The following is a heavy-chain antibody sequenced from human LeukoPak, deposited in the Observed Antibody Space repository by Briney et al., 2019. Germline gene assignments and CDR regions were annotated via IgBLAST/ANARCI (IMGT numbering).Heavy chain of an antibody. J-gene: IGHJ4*02. D-gene: IGHD4-17*01. Sequence: GGSLRLSCAASVFTFSSYCMHWVRQAPWKGLEWVSVLYYGVSTFYKDSVKGRFTTSGDNFKNTVYLQMNSLRAEDTAVYYCARGRQNYGDYPYWGQGTLVTVSS. CDR1: VFTFSSYC. V-gene: IGHV3-53*01. CDR2: LYYGVST. CDR3: ARGRQNYGDYPY.